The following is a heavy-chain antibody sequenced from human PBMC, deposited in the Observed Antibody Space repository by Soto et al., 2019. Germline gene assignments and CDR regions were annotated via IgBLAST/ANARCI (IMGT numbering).Heavy chain of an antibody. V-gene: IGHV3-33*01. CDR2: IWYDGSNK. D-gene: IGHD4-17*01. CDR1: GFTFSSYG. CDR3: ARENGAVTLVPGY. J-gene: IGHJ4*02. Sequence: QVQLVESGGGVVQPGRSLRLSCAASGFTFSSYGMHWVRQAPGKGLEWVAVIWYDGSNKYYADSVKGRFTISRDNSKNTLELQMNSLRAEDTAVYYCARENGAVTLVPGYWGQGTLVTVSS.